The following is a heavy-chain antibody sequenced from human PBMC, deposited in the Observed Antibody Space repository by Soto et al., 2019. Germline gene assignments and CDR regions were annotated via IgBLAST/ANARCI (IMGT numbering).Heavy chain of an antibody. CDR1: GGSISSSNYY. J-gene: IGHJ4*02. V-gene: IGHV4-39*01. CDR2: FYYSGST. CDR3: ARQSGYSYGEFFDY. Sequence: PSETLSLTCTVSGGSISSSNYYWGWIRQPPGKGLEWIGSFYYSGSTYYNPSLKNRVTISVDTSKNQFSLKLSSVTAADTAVYYCARQSGYSYGEFFDYWGQGTLVTVS. D-gene: IGHD5-18*01.